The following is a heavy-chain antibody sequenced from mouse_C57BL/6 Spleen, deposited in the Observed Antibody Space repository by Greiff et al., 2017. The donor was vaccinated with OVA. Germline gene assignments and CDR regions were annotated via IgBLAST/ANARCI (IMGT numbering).Heavy chain of an antibody. V-gene: IGHV1-81*01. CDR2: IYPRSGNT. CDR1: GYTFTSYG. Sequence: VQLVESGAELARPGASVKLSCKASGYTFTSYGISWVKQRTGQGLEWIGEIYPRSGNTYYNEKFKGKATLTADKSSSTAYMELRSLTSEDSAVYFCARSLHYYGSSCDWYFDVWGTGTTVTVSS. D-gene: IGHD1-1*01. J-gene: IGHJ1*03. CDR3: ARSLHYYGSSCDWYFDV.